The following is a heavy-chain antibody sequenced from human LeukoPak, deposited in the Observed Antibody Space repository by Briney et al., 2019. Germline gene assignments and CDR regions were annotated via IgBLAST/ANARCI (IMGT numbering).Heavy chain of an antibody. V-gene: IGHV1-8*01. D-gene: IGHD6-13*01. CDR2: MNPNSGNT. Sequence: ASVKVSCKASGYTFTGYDINWVRQATGQGLEWMGWMNPNSGNTGYAQKFQGRVTMTRNTSISTAYMELSSLRSEDTAVYYCARSSSSWYGEDYWGQGTLVTVSS. CDR1: GYTFTGYD. J-gene: IGHJ4*02. CDR3: ARSSSSWYGEDY.